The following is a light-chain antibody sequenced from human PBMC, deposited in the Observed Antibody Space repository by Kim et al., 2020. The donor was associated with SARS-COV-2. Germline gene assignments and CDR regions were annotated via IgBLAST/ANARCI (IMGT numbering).Light chain of an antibody. Sequence: ALGQTVRITCRGESLRYYSASWYQQKPGQAAVFVMSGKNNRPSGVPDLFSGSSAGNTASLTISGAQAEDEADYYCNSRDSTADHVIFGGGTQLTVL. J-gene: IGLJ2*01. CDR1: SLRYYS. CDR2: GKN. CDR3: NSRDSTADHVI. V-gene: IGLV3-19*01.